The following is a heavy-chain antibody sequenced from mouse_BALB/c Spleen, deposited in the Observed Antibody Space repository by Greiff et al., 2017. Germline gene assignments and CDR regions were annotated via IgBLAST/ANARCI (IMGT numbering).Heavy chain of an antibody. J-gene: IGHJ4*01. Sequence: EVKLMESGGGLVKPGGSLKLSCAASGFTFSSYAMSWVRQTPEKRLEWVATISSGGSYTYYPDSVKGRFTISRDNAKNTLYLQMSSLRSEDTAMYYCARTYLGDAMDYWGQGTSVTVSS. CDR3: ARTYLGDAMDY. CDR2: ISSGGSYT. CDR1: GFTFSSYA. V-gene: IGHV5-9-3*01. D-gene: IGHD2-10*01.